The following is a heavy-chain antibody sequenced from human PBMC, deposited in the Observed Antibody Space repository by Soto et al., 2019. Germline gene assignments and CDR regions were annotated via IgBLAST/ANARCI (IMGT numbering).Heavy chain of an antibody. CDR1: GLSISSDNW. D-gene: IGHD6-13*01. CDR2: IHHSGST. CDR3: ARDQGSHHGD. V-gene: IGHV4-4*02. Sequence: QVQLQESGPGLVRPSGTVSLTCAVSGLSISSDNWWSWVRQPPGKGLEWIGEIHHSGSTNYNPSLKSRVTMSVVPSKDLFSLTLNSVTAADTAFYYCARDQGSHHGDRGQGTLVSVSS. J-gene: IGHJ4*02.